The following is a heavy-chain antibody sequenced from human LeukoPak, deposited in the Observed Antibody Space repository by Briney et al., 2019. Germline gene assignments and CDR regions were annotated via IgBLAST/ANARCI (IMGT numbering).Heavy chain of an antibody. Sequence: GSLRLSCAASGFTFSSYWMHWVRQAPGKGLVWVSRINSDGSGTSYADSVKGRFTTSRDNANNTLYLQMNSLRAEDTAVYYCARGAGGYSYGWGQGTLVTVSS. V-gene: IGHV3-74*01. CDR1: GFTFSSYW. CDR2: INSDGSGT. J-gene: IGHJ4*02. CDR3: ARGAGGYSYG. D-gene: IGHD5-18*01.